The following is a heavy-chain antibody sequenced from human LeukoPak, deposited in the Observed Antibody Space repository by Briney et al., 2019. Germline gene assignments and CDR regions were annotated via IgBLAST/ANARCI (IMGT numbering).Heavy chain of an antibody. J-gene: IGHJ5*02. CDR2: IKPDGSAT. CDR3: ARGGGSSS. Sequence: PGGSLRLTCAASGFSFSNLWMSWVRQAPGKGLEWVANIKPDGSATNYVDSVKGRFTISRDNAKNSLDLQMNSLRAEDTAVYYCARGGGSSSWGQGTLVTVSS. D-gene: IGHD6-6*01. CDR1: GFSFSNLW. V-gene: IGHV3-7*01.